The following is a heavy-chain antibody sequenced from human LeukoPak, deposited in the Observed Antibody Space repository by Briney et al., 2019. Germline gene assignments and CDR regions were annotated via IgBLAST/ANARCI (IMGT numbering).Heavy chain of an antibody. CDR3: ARESIAAAGTSYDY. V-gene: IGHV3-20*04. Sequence: GGSLRLSRAASGFTFDDYGMSWVRQAPGKGLEWVSGINWNGGSTGYADSVKGRFTISRDNAKNSLYLQMNSLRAEDTALYYCARESIAAAGTSYDYWGQGTLVTVSS. CDR2: INWNGGST. CDR1: GFTFDDYG. J-gene: IGHJ4*02. D-gene: IGHD6-13*01.